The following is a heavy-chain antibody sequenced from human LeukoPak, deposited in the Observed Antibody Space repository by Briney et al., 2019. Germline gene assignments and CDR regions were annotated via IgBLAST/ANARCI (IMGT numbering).Heavy chain of an antibody. CDR2: IRNDGSYT. CDR3: AKDFFQLPQAYFDQ. V-gene: IGHV3-30*02. J-gene: IGHJ4*02. D-gene: IGHD2-2*01. Sequence: GGSLRLSCAASGSTFSCCGMHWVRQAPGKGLEWVTFIRNDGSYTYYADSVKGRFTISRDNSKNTVYLQMNSLRPEDTAVYYCAKDFFQLPQAYFDQWGQGTLVTVSS. CDR1: GSTFSCCG.